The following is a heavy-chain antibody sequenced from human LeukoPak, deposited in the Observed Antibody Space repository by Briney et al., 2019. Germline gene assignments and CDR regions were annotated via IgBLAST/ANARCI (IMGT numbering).Heavy chain of an antibody. J-gene: IGHJ1*01. Sequence: GGSLRLSCAASGFTFNTFGMHWVRQAPGKGLEWVAVISYDGTDKYYADSLKGRFTISRDNSKNTLYLQMNSLRAEDTAVYYCAKKKGQYSSSSGYFQHWGQGTLVTVSS. D-gene: IGHD6-6*01. CDR3: AKKKGQYSSSSGYFQH. CDR2: ISYDGTDK. V-gene: IGHV3-30*18. CDR1: GFTFNTFG.